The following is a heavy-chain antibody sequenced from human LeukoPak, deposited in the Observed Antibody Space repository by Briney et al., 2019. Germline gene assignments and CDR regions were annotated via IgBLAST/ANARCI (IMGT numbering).Heavy chain of an antibody. V-gene: IGHV3-66*01. CDR3: ARELWSSGQGRDAFDI. CDR1: GFTVSSNY. J-gene: IGHJ3*02. CDR2: VYSGGST. Sequence: PGGSLRLSCAAAGFTVSSNYMTWVRQAPGKGLEWVSVVYSGGSTYHADSVKGRFTISRGNSKNTLYLQMNSLRADDTAVYYCARELWSSGQGRDAFDIWGQGTMVTVSS. D-gene: IGHD3-22*01.